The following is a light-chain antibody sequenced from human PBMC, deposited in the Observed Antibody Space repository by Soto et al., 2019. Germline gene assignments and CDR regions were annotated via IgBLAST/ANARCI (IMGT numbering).Light chain of an antibody. CDR2: DVT. CDR1: SSDVGGYNF. CDR3: CSRV. J-gene: IGLJ3*02. Sequence: QSALTQPRSVSGSPGQSVTISCTGTSSDVGGYNFVSWYQHHPGKAPKLMIYDVTKRPSGVPDRFSGSKSGNTASLTISGLQAEDEADYYCCSRVFGGGTKLTVL. V-gene: IGLV2-11*01.